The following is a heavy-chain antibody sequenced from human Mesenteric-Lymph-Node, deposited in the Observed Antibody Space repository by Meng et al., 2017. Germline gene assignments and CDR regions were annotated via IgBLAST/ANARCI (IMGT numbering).Heavy chain of an antibody. V-gene: IGHV3-48*03. CDR2: ITSSGSSK. D-gene: IGHD3-10*01. CDR3: ARIGSGGSGSYTTWVY. Sequence: GGSLRLSCAASGFTFSSYEMNWVRQAPGKGLEWVSYITSSGSSKYYADSVKGRFTISRDNAKNSLYLQMNSLRAEDTAVYYCARIGSGGSGSYTTWVYWGQGTLVTVSS. J-gene: IGHJ4*02. CDR1: GFTFSSYE.